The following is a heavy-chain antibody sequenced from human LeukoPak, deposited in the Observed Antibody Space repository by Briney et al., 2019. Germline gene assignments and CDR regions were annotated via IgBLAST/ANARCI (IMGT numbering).Heavy chain of an antibody. D-gene: IGHD5-24*01. V-gene: IGHV4-39*01. CDR2: IHYRGNT. CDR1: GGSISSSSYY. CDR3: ARPSRDAYNHDFDY. Sequence: SETLSLTCTVSGGSISSSSYYWGWIRQPPGKGLEWIGSIHYRGNTYYNASLKRRVTISVDTSKNQFSLKLTSVTAADTAVYYCARPSRDAYNHDFDYWGQGTLVTVSS. J-gene: IGHJ4*02.